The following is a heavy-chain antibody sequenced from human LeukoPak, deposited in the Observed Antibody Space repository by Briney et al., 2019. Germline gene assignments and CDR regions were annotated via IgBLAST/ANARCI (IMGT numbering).Heavy chain of an antibody. CDR2: IFTSGST. D-gene: IGHD2-21*02. J-gene: IGHJ3*02. V-gene: IGHV4-61*02. Sequence: SETLSLTCTVSGGSISSGSYYWGWIRQPAGKGVEGIGRIFTSGSTNYNPSLKSRLTISLDTSKNQFSLKLSSVTAADTAVYYCARAQVVVVTGFDAFDIWGQGTMVTVSS. CDR1: GGSISSGSYY. CDR3: ARAQVVVVTGFDAFDI.